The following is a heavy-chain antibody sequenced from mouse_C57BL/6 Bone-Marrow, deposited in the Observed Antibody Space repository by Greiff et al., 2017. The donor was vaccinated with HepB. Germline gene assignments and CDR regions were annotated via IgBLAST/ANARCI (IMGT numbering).Heavy chain of an antibody. CDR1: GYTFTSYW. V-gene: IGHV1-64*01. J-gene: IGHJ2*01. D-gene: IGHD3-2*02. CDR3: ARQLRGGDYFDY. Sequence: VQLQQPGAELVKPGASVKLSCKASGYTFTSYWMHWVKQRPGQGLEWIGMIHPNSGSTNYNEKFKSKATLTVDKSSSTAYMQLSSLTSEDSAVYYCARQLRGGDYFDYWGQGTTLTVSS. CDR2: IHPNSGST.